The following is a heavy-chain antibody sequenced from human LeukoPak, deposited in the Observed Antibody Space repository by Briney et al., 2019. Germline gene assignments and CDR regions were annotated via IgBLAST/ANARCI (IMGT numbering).Heavy chain of an antibody. CDR2: INHSGST. V-gene: IGHV4-34*01. Sequence: SETLSLTCSVSSGSISSDFWSWIRQPPGKGLEWIGEINHSGSTNYNPSLKSRVTISVDTSKNQFSLKLSSVTAADTAVYYCARAVAGSYFDYWGQGTLVTVSS. CDR3: ARAVAGSYFDY. D-gene: IGHD6-19*01. CDR1: SGSISSDF. J-gene: IGHJ4*02.